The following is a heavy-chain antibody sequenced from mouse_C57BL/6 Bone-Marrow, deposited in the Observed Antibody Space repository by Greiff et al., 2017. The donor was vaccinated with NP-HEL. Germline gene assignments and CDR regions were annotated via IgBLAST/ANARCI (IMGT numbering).Heavy chain of an antibody. Sequence: EVHLVESGGGLVKPGGSLKLSCAASGFTFSSYAMSWVRQTPEKSLEWVATISAGGSYTYYPDNVKGRFTISRDNAKNILYLQMSHLKSEDTAMYYCARETSWFAYWGQGTLVTVSA. V-gene: IGHV5-4*01. CDR1: GFTFSSYA. CDR3: ARETSWFAY. J-gene: IGHJ3*01. CDR2: ISAGGSYT.